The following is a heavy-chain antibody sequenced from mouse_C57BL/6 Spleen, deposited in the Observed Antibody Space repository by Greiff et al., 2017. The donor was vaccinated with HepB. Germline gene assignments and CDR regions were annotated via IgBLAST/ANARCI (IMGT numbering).Heavy chain of an antibody. CDR3: ASPYGYDGYYAMDY. CDR2: IYPGDGDT. J-gene: IGHJ4*01. CDR1: GYAFSSSW. V-gene: IGHV1-82*01. Sequence: VQLQQSGPELVKPGASVKISCKASGYAFSSSWMNWVKQRPGKGLEWIGRIYPGDGDTNYNGKFKGKATLTADKSSSTAYMQLSSLTSEDSAVYFCASPYGYDGYYAMDYWGQGTSVTVSS. D-gene: IGHD2-2*01.